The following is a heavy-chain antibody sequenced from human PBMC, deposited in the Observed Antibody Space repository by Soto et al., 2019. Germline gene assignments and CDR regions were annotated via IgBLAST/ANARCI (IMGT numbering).Heavy chain of an antibody. CDR3: ERNISNPRCYFYAMDV. J-gene: IGHJ6*02. Sequence: GESLKISCKGSGYTLPDYWIGWVRQLPGKGLEWMGIIYPGDSDTRYSPSFQGHVTITVDKSTSTAYLQWNTLKASDTAMYYCERNISNPRCYFYAMDVWGQGTTVTVSS. CDR1: GYTLPDYW. CDR2: IYPGDSDT. D-gene: IGHD4-4*01. V-gene: IGHV5-51*01.